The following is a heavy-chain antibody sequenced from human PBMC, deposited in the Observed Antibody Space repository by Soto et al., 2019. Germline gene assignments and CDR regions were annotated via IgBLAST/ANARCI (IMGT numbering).Heavy chain of an antibody. J-gene: IGHJ1*01. V-gene: IGHV3-9*01. CDR1: GFTFDDCA. CDR3: VKDESINWYSGHFRH. D-gene: IGHD6-13*01. Sequence: GGSLRLSCAASGFTFDDCAMHWVRQAPGKGLEWVSGINWNSGSIGYGDSVKGRFAISRDNAKNSLHLQMNSLSAEDTAFYYCVKDESINWYSGHFRHWGQGTLVTVSS. CDR2: INWNSGSI.